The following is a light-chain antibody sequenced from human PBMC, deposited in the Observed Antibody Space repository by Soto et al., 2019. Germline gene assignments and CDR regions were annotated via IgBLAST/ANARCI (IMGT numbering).Light chain of an antibody. J-gene: IGLJ1*01. Sequence: QSALTQPASVSGSPGQSITISCTGTSSDVGAYNYVSWYQQHPGKAPKLMIYDVSNRPSGVSNRFSGSKSGNTASLTISGFQAEDEADYYCSSFRSPSTLYVFGTGTKLTVL. CDR2: DVS. CDR3: SSFRSPSTLYV. V-gene: IGLV2-14*01. CDR1: SSDVGAYNY.